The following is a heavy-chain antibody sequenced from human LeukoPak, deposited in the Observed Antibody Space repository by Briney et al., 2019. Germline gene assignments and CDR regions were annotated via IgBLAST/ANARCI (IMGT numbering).Heavy chain of an antibody. CDR2: IYSSGST. D-gene: IGHD6-6*01. Sequence: SETLSLTCTVSGGSISAYYWSWIRQPPGKGLEWIGYIYSSGSTNYNPSLKSRVTISVDTSKNHFSLNLSSVTAAHAAMYYCARHSSSSRGWFDPWGQGILVTVSS. CDR3: ARHSSSSRGWFDP. CDR1: GGSISAYY. J-gene: IGHJ5*02. V-gene: IGHV4-59*08.